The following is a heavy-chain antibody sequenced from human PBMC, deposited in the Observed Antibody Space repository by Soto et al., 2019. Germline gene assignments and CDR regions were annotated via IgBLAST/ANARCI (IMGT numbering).Heavy chain of an antibody. CDR2: ICGDGGST. Sequence: GGPLRLSCATSGFTFSSYGMNWVRQAPGKGLEWVAVICGDGGSTYYADSVKGRFTISRDNSKNTLYLQMNSLRAEDTAVYYCAKGVTMVRGVITKTPRYWGQGTLVTVSS. CDR1: GFTFSSYG. CDR3: AKGVTMVRGVITKTPRY. V-gene: IGHV3-23*01. J-gene: IGHJ4*02. D-gene: IGHD3-10*01.